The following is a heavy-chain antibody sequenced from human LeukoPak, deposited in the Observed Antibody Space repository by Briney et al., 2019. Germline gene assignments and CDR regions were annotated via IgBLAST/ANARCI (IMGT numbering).Heavy chain of an antibody. V-gene: IGHV3-33*01. J-gene: IGHJ4*02. CDR1: GFTFNAYG. Sequence: GGSLRLSCVTSGFTFNAYGMHWVRQAPGKGLEWVAVIWFDGSKKYYADSVKGRFTISRDDPKNTLYLQMNSLRAEDTAAYFCARDRINLFDYWGQGALVTVSS. CDR3: ARDRINLFDY. CDR2: IWFDGSKK. D-gene: IGHD1-14*01.